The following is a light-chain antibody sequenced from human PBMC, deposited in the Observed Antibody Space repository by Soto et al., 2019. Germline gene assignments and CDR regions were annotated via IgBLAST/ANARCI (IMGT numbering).Light chain of an antibody. V-gene: IGLV1-44*01. J-gene: IGLJ2*01. CDR2: SNN. Sequence: QSVLTQPPSASGTPGRRVTISCSGSSSNIGSNTVNWYQQLPGTAPKLLIYSNNQRPSGVPDRFSGSKSGTSASLAISGLQSEDEADYYCAAWDDSLNSGVFGGGTKLTVL. CDR1: SSNIGSNT. CDR3: AAWDDSLNSGV.